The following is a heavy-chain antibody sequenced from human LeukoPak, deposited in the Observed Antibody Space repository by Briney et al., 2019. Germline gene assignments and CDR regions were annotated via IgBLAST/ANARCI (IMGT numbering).Heavy chain of an antibody. CDR3: ARGRPHGNDY. CDR2: IASDGSST. CDR1: EFTFSSYW. V-gene: IGHV3-74*01. D-gene: IGHD4-23*01. J-gene: IGHJ4*02. Sequence: GGSLRLSCAASEFTFSSYWMNWVRQAPGKGLVWVSRIASDGSSTTYADSVKGRFSISRDNAKNTLYLQMNSQRVEDTAVYYCARGRPHGNDYWGQGTLVTVSS.